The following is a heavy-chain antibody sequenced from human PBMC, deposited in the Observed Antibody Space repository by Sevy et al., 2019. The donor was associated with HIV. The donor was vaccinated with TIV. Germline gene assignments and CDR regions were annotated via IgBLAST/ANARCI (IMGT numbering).Heavy chain of an antibody. J-gene: IGHJ3*02. D-gene: IGHD3-10*01. V-gene: IGHV1-18*01. CDR3: ARDSARAFDI. CDR1: GYTFNSYD. Sequence: ASVKVSCKASGYTFNSYDISWVRQAPGQGLEWMGWIRVHNGNTNYRQNVQGRVTMTTDTSTSTAYMELRSLRSDDTAVYYCARDSARAFDIWGQRTMVTVSS. CDR2: IRVHNGNT.